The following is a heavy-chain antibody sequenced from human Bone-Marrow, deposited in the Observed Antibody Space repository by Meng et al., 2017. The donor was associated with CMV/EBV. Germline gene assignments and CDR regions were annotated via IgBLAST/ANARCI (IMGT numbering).Heavy chain of an antibody. Sequence: GGSLRLSCAASGFTFSSYWMHWVRQAPGKGLVWVSRINSDGSSTSYADSVKGRFTISRDNAKNTLYLQMNSLRAEDTAVYYRPPGYCSSTSCYRFPLSYYYGMDVWGQGTTVTVSS. V-gene: IGHV3-74*01. D-gene: IGHD2-2*01. CDR3: PPGYCSSTSCYRFPLSYYYGMDV. CDR1: GFTFSSYW. CDR2: INSDGSST. J-gene: IGHJ6*02.